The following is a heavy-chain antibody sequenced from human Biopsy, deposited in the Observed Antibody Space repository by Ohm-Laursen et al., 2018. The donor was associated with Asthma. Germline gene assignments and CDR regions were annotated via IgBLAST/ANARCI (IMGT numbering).Heavy chain of an antibody. CDR3: ARKAGSCISRTCYSLDF. Sequence: SVRVSCKSLGGTFNTYAIGWVRQAPGQGLEWMGGINSVFGTTTYPQKFQDRVTITADDSTSTVYMELSSLRSEDTAVYYCARKAGSCISRTCYSLDFWGQGTLVTVSS. CDR1: GGTFNTYA. D-gene: IGHD2-2*01. J-gene: IGHJ4*02. V-gene: IGHV1-69*13. CDR2: INSVFGTT.